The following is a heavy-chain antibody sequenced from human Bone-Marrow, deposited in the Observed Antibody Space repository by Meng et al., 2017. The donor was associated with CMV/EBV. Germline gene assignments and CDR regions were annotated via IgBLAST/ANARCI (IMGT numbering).Heavy chain of an antibody. CDR2: INPNSGGT. Sequence: QVQLVQSGGEVKKPGASVKVSCKSSGYTFTGYYMHWVRQAPGQGLEWMGWINPNSGGTNYAQKFQGRVTMTRDTSISTAYMELSRLRSDDTAVYYCARADDSSGYFDFDYWGQGTLVTVSS. J-gene: IGHJ4*02. V-gene: IGHV1-2*02. CDR1: GYTFTGYY. D-gene: IGHD3-22*01. CDR3: ARADDSSGYFDFDY.